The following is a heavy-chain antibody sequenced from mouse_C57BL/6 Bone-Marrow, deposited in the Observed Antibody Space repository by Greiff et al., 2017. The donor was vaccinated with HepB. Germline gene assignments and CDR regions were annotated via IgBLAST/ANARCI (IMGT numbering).Heavy chain of an antibody. J-gene: IGHJ2*01. D-gene: IGHD1-1*01. CDR2: IFPGSGST. CDR1: GYTFTDYY. CDR3: ARERGFITTPFDY. V-gene: IGHV1-75*01. Sequence: VKLQQSGPELVKPGASVKISCKASGYTFTDYYINWVKQRPGQGLEWIGWIFPGSGSTYYNEKFKGKATLTVDKSSSTAYMLLSSLTSEDSAVYFCARERGFITTPFDYWGQGTTLTVSS.